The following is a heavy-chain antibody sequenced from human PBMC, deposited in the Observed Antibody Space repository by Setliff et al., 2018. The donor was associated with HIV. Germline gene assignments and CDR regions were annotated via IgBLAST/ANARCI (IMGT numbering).Heavy chain of an antibody. V-gene: IGHV4-38-2*02. J-gene: IGHJ3*02. CDR3: ARAPTHYFGNNKSSWPDAFDI. D-gene: IGHD3-10*01. CDR2: ITYSGSA. CDR1: GYSINTAYY. Sequence: SETLSLTCSVSGYSINTAYYWGWIRQSPGKGLEWIGYITYSGSAYYNPSLQRRVTISVDTSKNQVSLKLNSMTAADTAVYYCARAPTHYFGNNKSSWPDAFDIWGLGTMVTVSS.